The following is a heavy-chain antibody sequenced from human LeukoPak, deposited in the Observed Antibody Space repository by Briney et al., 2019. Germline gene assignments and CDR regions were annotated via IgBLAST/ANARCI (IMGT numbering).Heavy chain of an antibody. D-gene: IGHD3-3*01. J-gene: IGHJ6*02. Sequence: GGSLRLSCVASGFTFSSYWMHWVRQDPRKGLVWVSRINGDGRNINYADSVRGRFTISRDNAKNTLYLQMNTLRVEDTAVYYCTRDLMDYDVSSGLHHYYMDVWGQGTTVTVSS. CDR1: GFTFSSYW. CDR2: INGDGRNI. CDR3: TRDLMDYDVSSGLHHYYMDV. V-gene: IGHV3-74*01.